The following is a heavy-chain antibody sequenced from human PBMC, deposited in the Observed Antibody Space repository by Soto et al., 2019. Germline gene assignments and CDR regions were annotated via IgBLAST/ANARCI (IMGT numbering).Heavy chain of an antibody. CDR3: ARDLEREWTDCSSTSCPLARWFDP. J-gene: IGHJ5*02. V-gene: IGHV1-69*13. Sequence: GASVKVSCKASGGTFSSYAISWVRQAPGQGLEWKGGNILIFGTANYAQKFQGRVTITADESTSTAYMELSSLRSEDTAVYYCARDLEREWTDCSSTSCPLARWFDPWGQGTLVTVSS. CDR2: NILIFGTA. CDR1: GGTFSSYA. D-gene: IGHD2-2*01.